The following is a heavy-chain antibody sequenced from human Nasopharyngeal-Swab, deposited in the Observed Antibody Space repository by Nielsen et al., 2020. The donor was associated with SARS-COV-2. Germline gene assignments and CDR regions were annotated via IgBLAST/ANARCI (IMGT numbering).Heavy chain of an antibody. V-gene: IGHV3-74*03. CDR3: ARVPFYSSGWYGVDYFDY. D-gene: IGHD6-19*01. J-gene: IGHJ4*02. Sequence: WIHQPPGKGLVWVSRINSDGSTTMYADSVKDRFTISRDNAKDMLYLQMNSLRAEDTAVYYCARVPFYSSGWYGVDYFDYWGQGTLVTVSS. CDR2: INSDGSTT.